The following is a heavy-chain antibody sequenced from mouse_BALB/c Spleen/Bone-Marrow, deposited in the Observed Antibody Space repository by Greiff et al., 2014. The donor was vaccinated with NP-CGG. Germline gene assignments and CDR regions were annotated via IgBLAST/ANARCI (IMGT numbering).Heavy chain of an antibody. CDR2: ILPGSGNT. CDR1: GYTFSSYW. Sequence: VQLQESGAELMKPGASVKISRKATGYTFSSYWIEWVKQRPGHGLEWIGEILPGSGNTNYNEKFKGKATFTADTSSNTAYMQLSSLTSEDSAVYYCAREDITTVVEMDYWGQGTSVTVSS. D-gene: IGHD1-1*01. J-gene: IGHJ4*01. V-gene: IGHV1-9*01. CDR3: AREDITTVVEMDY.